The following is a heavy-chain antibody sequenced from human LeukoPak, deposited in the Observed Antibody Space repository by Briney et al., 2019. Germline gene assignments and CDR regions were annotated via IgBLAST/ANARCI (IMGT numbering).Heavy chain of an antibody. CDR1: GGWFSGYY. D-gene: IGHD2-15*01. V-gene: IGHV4-34*01. CDR3: ATAGYNGGNPFEY. CDR2: INHSGST. Sequence: PSETLSLTCAVYGGWFSGYYWRWIRQPPGRGLEWIGEINHSGSTNYNPSLKSRVTITVDTSKNQFSLKLTSVTAAGRAVYYCATAGYNGGNPFEYWGKRTLVTVSS. J-gene: IGHJ4*02.